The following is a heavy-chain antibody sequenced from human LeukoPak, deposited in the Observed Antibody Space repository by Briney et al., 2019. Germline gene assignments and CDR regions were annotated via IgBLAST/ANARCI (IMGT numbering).Heavy chain of an antibody. CDR2: MNPNSGNT. Sequence: ASVKVSCKAPGYTFTSYDINWVRQATGQGLEWMGWMNPNSGNTGYAQKFQGRVTMTRNTSISTAYMELSSLRSEDTAVYYCARGHMTTVTVDYWGQGTLVTVSS. D-gene: IGHD4-17*01. V-gene: IGHV1-8*01. CDR1: GYTFTSYD. J-gene: IGHJ4*02. CDR3: ARGHMTTVTVDY.